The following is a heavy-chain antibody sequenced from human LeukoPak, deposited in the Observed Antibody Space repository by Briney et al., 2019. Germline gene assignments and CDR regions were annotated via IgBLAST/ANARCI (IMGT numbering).Heavy chain of an antibody. CDR3: VRDSSGTLAFDI. J-gene: IGHJ3*02. D-gene: IGHD6-25*01. CDR1: GYAISSGYY. V-gene: IGHV4-38-2*02. CDR2: IYHDGST. Sequence: SETLSLTCTVSGYAISSGYYWGWIRQTPGKGLEWIARIYHDGSTHYNPSLKSRATMSVDTSKNDFSLRLSSVTAADTAIYYRVRDSSGTLAFDIWGQGTMVTVSS.